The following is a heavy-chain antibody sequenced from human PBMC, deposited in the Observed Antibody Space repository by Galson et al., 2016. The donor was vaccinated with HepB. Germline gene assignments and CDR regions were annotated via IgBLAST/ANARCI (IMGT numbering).Heavy chain of an antibody. Sequence: SLRLSCAASGFTFSDYYMSWIRQAPGKGLEWVSFISFYGGSNTNYADSVKGRFTISRDNAKNSPFLQMNSLTAEDTAVYYCARLILTDGRHAFDIWGQGTKVTVSS. CDR3: ARLILTDGRHAFDI. V-gene: IGHV3-11*06. CDR2: ISFYGGSNT. D-gene: IGHD3-9*01. J-gene: IGHJ3*02. CDR1: GFTFSDYY.